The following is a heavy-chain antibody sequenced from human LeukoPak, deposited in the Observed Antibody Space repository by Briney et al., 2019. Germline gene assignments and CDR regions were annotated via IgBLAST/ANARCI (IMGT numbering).Heavy chain of an antibody. Sequence: ASVKVSCKASGGTFNSYAISWVRQAPGQGREWKGGISPIFGTANYAQKFQGRGTITTDEYTSTDYMELRSLRHEEPGVYYSASERIALVVVGPHEAFATSGQGTILTASS. V-gene: IGHV1-69*05. CDR2: ISPIFGTA. CDR1: GGTFNSYA. CDR3: ASERIALVVVGPHEAFAT. D-gene: IGHD2-2*01. J-gene: IGHJ3*02.